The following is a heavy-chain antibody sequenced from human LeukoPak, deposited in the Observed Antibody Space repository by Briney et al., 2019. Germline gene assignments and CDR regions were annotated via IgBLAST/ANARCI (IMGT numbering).Heavy chain of an antibody. V-gene: IGHV3-23*01. J-gene: IGHJ4*02. D-gene: IGHD3-9*01. CDR3: AKGSRGDILTGYRN. CDR1: GFTFSSYE. Sequence: GGSLRLSCAASGFTFSSYEMNWVRQAPGKGLEWVSVISGSGGSTYYADSVKGRFTISRDNSKNTLYLQMNSLRAEDTAVYYCAKGSRGDILTGYRNWGQGTLVTVSS. CDR2: ISGSGGST.